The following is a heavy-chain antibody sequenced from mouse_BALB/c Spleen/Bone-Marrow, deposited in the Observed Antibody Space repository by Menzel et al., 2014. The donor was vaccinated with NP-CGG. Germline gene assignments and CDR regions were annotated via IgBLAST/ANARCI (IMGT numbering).Heavy chain of an antibody. CDR3: ARSNWDGGNYFDY. J-gene: IGHJ2*01. CDR1: GYTFTSYN. Sequence: LQQSGAELVKPGASVKMSCKASGYTFTSYNMHWVKQTPGQGLEWIGTIYPGNGDTSYNQKFKGKATLTADKSSSTAYMQHSSLTSEDSAVYYCARSNWDGGNYFDYWGQGTTLTVSS. CDR2: IYPGNGDT. V-gene: IGHV1-12*01. D-gene: IGHD4-1*01.